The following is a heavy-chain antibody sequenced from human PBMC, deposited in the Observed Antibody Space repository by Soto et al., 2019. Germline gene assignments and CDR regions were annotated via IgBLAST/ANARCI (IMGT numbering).Heavy chain of an antibody. D-gene: IGHD6-13*01. V-gene: IGHV3-30-3*01. CDR1: GFTFSSYA. CDR3: ARAQFSSWPYFDY. CDR2: ISYDGSNK. J-gene: IGHJ4*02. Sequence: GGSLRLSCAASGFTFSSYAMHWVRQAPGKGLEWVAVISYDGSNKYYADSVKGRFTISRDNSKNTLYLQMNSLRAEDTAVYYCARAQFSSWPYFDYWGQGTLVTVS.